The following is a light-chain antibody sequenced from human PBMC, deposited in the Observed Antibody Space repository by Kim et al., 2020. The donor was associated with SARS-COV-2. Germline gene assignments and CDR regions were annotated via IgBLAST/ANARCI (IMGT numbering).Light chain of an antibody. V-gene: IGLV6-57*03. J-gene: IGLJ2*01. CDR1: SGRIASNY. CDR2: EDN. Sequence: KPITISCTRSSGRIASNYVQWYQQRPGSAPTTVIYEDNQSPSGVPDRFSGSIDSSSNSASLTISGLKTEDEADYYCQSYDSSNQVVFGGGTQLTVL. CDR3: QSYDSSNQVV.